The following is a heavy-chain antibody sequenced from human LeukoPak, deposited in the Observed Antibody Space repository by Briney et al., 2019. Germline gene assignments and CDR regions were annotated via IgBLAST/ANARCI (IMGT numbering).Heavy chain of an antibody. J-gene: IGHJ4*02. V-gene: IGHV3-23*01. CDR3: AKRSDYYFDY. CDR2: ISASGGST. Sequence: EASVKVSCKASGYTFTSYAMSWVRQAPGKGLEWVSAISASGGSTYYADSVKGRFTISRDNSKNTLYLQMNSLRAEDTAVYYCAKRSDYYFDYWGQGTLVTVSS. CDR1: GYTFTSYA. D-gene: IGHD2-21*02.